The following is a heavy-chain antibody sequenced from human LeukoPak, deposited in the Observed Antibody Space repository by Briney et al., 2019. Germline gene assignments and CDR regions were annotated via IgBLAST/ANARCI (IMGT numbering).Heavy chain of an antibody. Sequence: GGSLRLSCAASGFTFSSYAMSWVRQAPGKGLEWVSAISGSGGSTYYADSVEGRFTISRDNSKNTLYLQMNSLRAEDTAVYYCAKDRWELLIGWFDPWGQGTLVTVSS. D-gene: IGHD1-26*01. J-gene: IGHJ5*02. V-gene: IGHV3-23*01. CDR2: ISGSGGST. CDR1: GFTFSSYA. CDR3: AKDRWELLIGWFDP.